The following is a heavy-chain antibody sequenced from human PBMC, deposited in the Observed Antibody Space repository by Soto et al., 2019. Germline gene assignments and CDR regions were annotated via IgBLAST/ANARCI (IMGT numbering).Heavy chain of an antibody. CDR1: EGTFSSYA. V-gene: IGHV1-69*01. J-gene: IGHJ4*02. Sequence: QVQLVQSGAEVKKPGSSVKVSCKASEGTFSSYAISWVRQAPGQGLEWMGGIIPIFGTANYAQKSQGRVTITTDESTSTAYMELSSLRSEDTAVYYCARGFIRLGELSLWGYWGQGTPVTVSS. CDR2: IIPIFGTA. D-gene: IGHD3-16*02. CDR3: ARGFIRLGELSLWGY.